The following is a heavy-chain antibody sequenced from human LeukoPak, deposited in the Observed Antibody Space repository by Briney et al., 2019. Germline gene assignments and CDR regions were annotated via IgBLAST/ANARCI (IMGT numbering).Heavy chain of an antibody. CDR3: ARLDNARGAFDY. CDR1: GGSVSSYF. V-gene: IGHV4-59*02. D-gene: IGHD2-2*03. Sequence: PSGTLSLTCTVSGGSVSSYFCSWIRQPPGKGLEWIGYIYYSGSTNYNPSLKSRVTISVDTSKNQFSLQLSSVTAADTAVYYCARLDNARGAFDYWGQGTLVTV. CDR2: IYYSGST. J-gene: IGHJ4*02.